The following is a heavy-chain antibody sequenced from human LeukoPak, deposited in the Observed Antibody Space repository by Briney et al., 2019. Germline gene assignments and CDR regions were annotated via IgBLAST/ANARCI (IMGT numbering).Heavy chain of an antibody. CDR1: GYTFTGYY. CDR3: AGGSGWTRLNWFDP. V-gene: IGHV1-2*02. CDR2: INPNSGGT. Sequence: ASVKVSCKASGYTFTGYYMHWVRQAPGQGLEWMGWINPNSGGTNYAQKFQGRVTMTRDTSISTAYMELSRLRSDDTAVYYCAGGSGWTRLNWFDPRGQGTLVTVSS. D-gene: IGHD6-19*01. J-gene: IGHJ5*02.